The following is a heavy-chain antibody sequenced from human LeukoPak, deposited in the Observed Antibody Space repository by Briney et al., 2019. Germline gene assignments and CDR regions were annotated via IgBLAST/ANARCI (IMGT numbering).Heavy chain of an antibody. V-gene: IGHV4-30-2*01. CDR1: GGSISSGGYY. J-gene: IGHJ4*02. D-gene: IGHD1-7*01. Sequence: SQTLSLTCTVSGGSISSGGYYWSWIRQPPGKGLEWIGYIYHSGSTYYNPSLKSRVTISVDRSKNQFSLKLSSVTAADTAVYYCARARGLELPTYYFDYWGQGTLVTVSS. CDR2: IYHSGST. CDR3: ARARGLELPTYYFDY.